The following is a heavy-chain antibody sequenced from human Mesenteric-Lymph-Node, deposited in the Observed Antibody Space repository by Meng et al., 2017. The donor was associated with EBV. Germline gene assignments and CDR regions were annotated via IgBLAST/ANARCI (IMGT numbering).Heavy chain of an antibody. J-gene: IGHJ4*02. D-gene: IGHD6-19*01. CDR1: GGSITSDYYY. CDR2: MYYSGIT. CDR3: AIGYSSGWCVY. Sequence: LKLQESAPGLLQPSETLSLTCSVSGGSITSDYYYWGWIRQPPGKGLEWIGSMYYSGITYYNSSLKSRVTISADTSKNQFSLKLSSVTAADTAVYYCAIGYSSGWCVYWGQGTLVTVSS. V-gene: IGHV4-39*07.